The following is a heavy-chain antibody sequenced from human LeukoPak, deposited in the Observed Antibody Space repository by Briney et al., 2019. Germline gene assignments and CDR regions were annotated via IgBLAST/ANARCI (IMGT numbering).Heavy chain of an antibody. D-gene: IGHD3-9*01. Sequence: PSETLSLTCTVSGGPIRPYYWIWIRQPPGQGRKWIGSVSYSGSTNHKPSLQSRVPISVDTSQTQFSLQLPSVTAQDMAVYYCARAQGDLLTGYSPHHWGQGILVPVSS. CDR2: VSYSGST. V-gene: IGHV4-59*01. CDR3: ARAQGDLLTGYSPHH. J-gene: IGHJ1*01. CDR1: GGPIRPYY.